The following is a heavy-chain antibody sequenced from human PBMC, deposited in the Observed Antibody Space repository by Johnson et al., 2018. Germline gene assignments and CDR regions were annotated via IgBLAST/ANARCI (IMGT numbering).Heavy chain of an antibody. V-gene: IGHV3-30*18. CDR1: GYTFINYG. CDR3: AKWSGAEPHYYMDV. J-gene: IGHJ6*03. D-gene: IGHD1-14*01. Sequence: VQLVESGGGVVQPGRSLRLSCVASGYTFINYGMHWVRQAPGKGLEWVAATTSSDGSKKDYVDSVKGRFTISRENSKNTVYLQMNSLRVEDTAVYYCAKWSGAEPHYYMDVWGKGTTVTVSS. CDR2: TSSDGSKK.